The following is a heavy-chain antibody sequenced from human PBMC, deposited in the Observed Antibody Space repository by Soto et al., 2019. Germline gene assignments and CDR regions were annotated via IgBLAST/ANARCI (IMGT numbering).Heavy chain of an antibody. D-gene: IGHD3-10*01. V-gene: IGHV3-30-3*01. J-gene: IGHJ6*02. CDR3: ARDRATMVRGVIITGLYYYYYGMDV. CDR1: GFTFSSYA. CDR2: ISYDGSNK. Sequence: PGGSLRLSCAASGFTFSSYAMHWVRQAPGKGLEWVAVISYDGSNKYYADSVKGRFTISRDNSKNTLYLQMNSLRAEDTAVYYCARDRATMVRGVIITGLYYYYYGMDVWGRGTTVTVSS.